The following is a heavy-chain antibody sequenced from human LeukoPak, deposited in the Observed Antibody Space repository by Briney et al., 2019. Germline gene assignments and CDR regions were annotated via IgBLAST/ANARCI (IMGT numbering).Heavy chain of an antibody. CDR1: EFTFSGYW. D-gene: IGHD6-13*01. V-gene: IGHV3-7*01. CDR3: ARDGFVGAADY. CDR2: INQDGSVK. J-gene: IGHJ4*02. Sequence: GGSLRLSCAASEFTFSGYWMNWVRRAPGKGPEWVANINQDGSVKHYVDSVKGRFTISRDNAKNSLFLQMNSLRVQDTAVFYCARDGFVGAADYWGQGTLVTVSS.